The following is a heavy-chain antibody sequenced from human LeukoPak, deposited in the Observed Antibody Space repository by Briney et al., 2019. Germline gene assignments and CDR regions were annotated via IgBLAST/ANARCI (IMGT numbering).Heavy chain of an antibody. Sequence: GGSLRLSCAASGFTFSSYGIHWVRQAPGKGLEWVALISYDGSNKYYADSVKGRFTISRDNSKNTLYLQMNSLKAEDTAVYYCANENYYGSGSYPDYWGQGTLVTVSS. V-gene: IGHV3-30*18. CDR2: ISYDGSNK. J-gene: IGHJ4*02. CDR1: GFTFSSYG. D-gene: IGHD3-10*01. CDR3: ANENYYGSGSYPDY.